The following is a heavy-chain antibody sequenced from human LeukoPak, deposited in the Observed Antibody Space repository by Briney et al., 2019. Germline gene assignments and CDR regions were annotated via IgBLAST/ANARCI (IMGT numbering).Heavy chain of an antibody. CDR3: ASISSGPYYYGMDV. V-gene: IGHV1-18*01. J-gene: IGHJ6*02. CDR1: GYTFTSYG. D-gene: IGHD3-22*01. CDR2: ISAYNGNT. Sequence: ASVTVSCTASGYTFTSYGISWVRQAPGQGLEWMGWISAYNGNTNYAQKLQGRVTMTTDTSTSTAYMELRSLRSDDTAVYYCASISSGPYYYGMDVWGQGTTVTVSS.